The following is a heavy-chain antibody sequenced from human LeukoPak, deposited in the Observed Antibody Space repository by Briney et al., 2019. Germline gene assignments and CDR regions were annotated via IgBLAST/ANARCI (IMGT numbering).Heavy chain of an antibody. CDR3: TRDLPYSSSWESIDF. J-gene: IGHJ4*02. CDR1: GYTFTSYG. V-gene: IGHV1-18*01. D-gene: IGHD6-13*01. Sequence: ASVKVSCKASGYTFTSYGINWVRQAPGQGPEWMGWISAYNGNTKYAQNLQGRVTMTTDTSTSTAYMELRSLRSDDTAVYYCTRDLPYSSSWESIDFWGQGTLVSVSS. CDR2: ISAYNGNT.